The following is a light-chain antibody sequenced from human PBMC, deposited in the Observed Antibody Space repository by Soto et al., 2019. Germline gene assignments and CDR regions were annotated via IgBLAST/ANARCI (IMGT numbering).Light chain of an antibody. V-gene: IGKV1-5*03. CDR3: QQYNNYST. CDR2: KAS. CDR1: QSISIW. Sequence: DIQMTQSPSTLSASVGDRVTLTCRASQSISIWLAWYQQKPRKAPKLLIYKASSLESGVPSRFSGSGSATEFTLTISSLQPDDFATYYCQQYNNYSTFGQGTKVEIK. J-gene: IGKJ1*01.